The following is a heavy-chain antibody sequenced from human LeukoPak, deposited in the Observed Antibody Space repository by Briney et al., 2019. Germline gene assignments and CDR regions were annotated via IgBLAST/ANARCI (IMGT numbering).Heavy chain of an antibody. CDR3: ARDAWYYDFWSGPPPYYFDY. CDR1: GYRFTTYY. J-gene: IGHJ4*02. V-gene: IGHV1-46*01. CDR2: INPSGGGT. D-gene: IGHD3-3*01. Sequence: ASVKVSCKASGYRFTTYYIHWERQAPGQGPEWMGLINPSGGGTSNAQKFQGRVSMTRDTSTSTAYMELRSLRSDDTAVYYCARDAWYYDFWSGPPPYYFDYWGQGTLVTVSS.